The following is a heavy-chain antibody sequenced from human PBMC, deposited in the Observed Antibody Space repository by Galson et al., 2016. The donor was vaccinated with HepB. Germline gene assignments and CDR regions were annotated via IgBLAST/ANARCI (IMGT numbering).Heavy chain of an antibody. CDR2: ISVYNGDT. V-gene: IGHV1-18*01. CDR1: GYTFSTYG. D-gene: IGHD1-26*01. CDR3: ARASWECPTTFDY. Sequence: SVKVSCKASGYTFSTYGISWVRQAPGQGLEWMGWISVYNGDTRYAQKLQGRVTMTTDTSTSTAYMELRSLTSDDTAVYYCARASWECPTTFDYWGQGTLVTFSS. J-gene: IGHJ4*02.